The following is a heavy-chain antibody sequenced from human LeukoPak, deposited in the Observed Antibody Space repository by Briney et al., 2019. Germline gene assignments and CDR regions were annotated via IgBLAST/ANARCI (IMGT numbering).Heavy chain of an antibody. D-gene: IGHD3-9*01. Sequence: SETLSLTCTVSGGSISSSSYYWGWIRQPPGKGLEWIGSIYYSGSTYYNPSLKSRVTISVDTSKNQFSLKLSSVTAADTAVYYCARRDQYDILTGYYADWGQGTLVTVSS. CDR1: GGSISSSSYY. CDR3: ARRDQYDILTGYYAD. CDR2: IYYSGST. J-gene: IGHJ4*02. V-gene: IGHV4-39*01.